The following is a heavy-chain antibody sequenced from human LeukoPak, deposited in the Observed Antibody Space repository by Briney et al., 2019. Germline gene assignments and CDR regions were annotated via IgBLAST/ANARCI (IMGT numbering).Heavy chain of an antibody. V-gene: IGHV3-33*06. CDR3: ENNFDY. J-gene: IGHJ4*02. CDR2: IYYDGSNK. Sequence: GGSLRLSCAASGFTFSNYGMHWVRQAPGKGLEWVALIYYDGSNKYYADSVKGRFTISRDNSKNTLYLQMNSLSAEDTAMNYCENNFDYWGQGTLVTVSS. CDR1: GFTFSNYG.